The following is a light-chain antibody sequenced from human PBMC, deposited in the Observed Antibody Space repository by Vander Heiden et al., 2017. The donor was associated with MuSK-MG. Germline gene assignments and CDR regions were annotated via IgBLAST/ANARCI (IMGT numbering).Light chain of an antibody. J-gene: IGKJ2*01. Sequence: EVVLTQSPGTLSLSPGERATLSCRASPPFTSTYMAWYQQRSGQPPKLLIYGTSNRATGIPDRFSGSRSGTDFTLTIRGVESEDFAVYYCQHYASSPPMYTFGQGTKLEIK. CDR1: PPFTSTY. CDR2: GTS. V-gene: IGKV3-20*01. CDR3: QHYASSPPMYT.